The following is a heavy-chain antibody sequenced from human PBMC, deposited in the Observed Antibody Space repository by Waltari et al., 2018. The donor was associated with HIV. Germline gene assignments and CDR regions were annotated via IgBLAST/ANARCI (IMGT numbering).Heavy chain of an antibody. CDR1: GFTLSNYV. CDR2: ISFDGTNK. CDR3: ARSSPHSLLEWFGELLDF. Sequence: QLPLVESGGGVVQPGRSLRLPCAASGFTLSNYVMDWGRRAPGRGLEGVAVISFDGTNKYYADSVKDRFIVSRDNSKNTLYLQMNNLRPEDTAVYYCARSSPHSLLEWFGELLDFWGQGTLVTVSS. J-gene: IGHJ4*02. D-gene: IGHD3-10*01. V-gene: IGHV3-30-3*01.